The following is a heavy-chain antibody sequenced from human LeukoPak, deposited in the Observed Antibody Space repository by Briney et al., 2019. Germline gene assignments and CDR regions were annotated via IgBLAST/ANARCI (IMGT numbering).Heavy chain of an antibody. J-gene: IGHJ4*02. Sequence: GSLRLSCAASGFTFSSYAMSWVRQPPGKGLEWIGSIYYSGSTYYNPSLKSRVTISVDTSKNQFSLKLSSVTAADTAVYYCARPYDSSGYFDYWGQGTLVTVSS. CDR1: GFTFSSYA. CDR3: ARPYDSSGYFDY. CDR2: IYYSGST. V-gene: IGHV4-39*01. D-gene: IGHD3-22*01.